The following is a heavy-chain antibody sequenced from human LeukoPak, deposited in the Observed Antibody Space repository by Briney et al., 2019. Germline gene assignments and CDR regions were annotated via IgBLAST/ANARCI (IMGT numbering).Heavy chain of an antibody. Sequence: SETLSLTCAVYGGSFSGYYWSWIRQPPGKGLEWIGEINHSGSTNYNPSLKSRVTISVDTSKNQFSLKLSSVTAADTAVYYCARGPVLRFLEWTFDYWGQGTLVTVSS. V-gene: IGHV4-34*01. CDR3: ARGPVLRFLEWTFDY. CDR2: INHSGST. J-gene: IGHJ4*02. CDR1: GGSFSGYY. D-gene: IGHD3-3*01.